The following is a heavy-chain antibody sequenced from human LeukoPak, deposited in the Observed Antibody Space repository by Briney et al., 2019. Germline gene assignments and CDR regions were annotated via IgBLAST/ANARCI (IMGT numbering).Heavy chain of an antibody. D-gene: IGHD3-3*01. V-gene: IGHV1-18*01. CDR2: ISAYNGNT. CDR1: GYTFTSYG. CDR3: ARGTGTREWLLSYYFDY. J-gene: IGHJ4*02. Sequence: ASVKVSCKASGYTFTSYGISWVRQAPGQGLEWMGWISAYNGNTNYAQKLQGRVAMTTDTSTSTAYMELRSLRSDDTAVYYCARGTGTREWLLSYYFDYWGQGTLVTVSS.